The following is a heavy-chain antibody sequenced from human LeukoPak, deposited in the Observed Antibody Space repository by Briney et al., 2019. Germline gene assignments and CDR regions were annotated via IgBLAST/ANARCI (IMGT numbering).Heavy chain of an antibody. CDR1: GGSISTYY. CDR3: ARDTGTVVDY. Sequence: SETLSLTCTVSGGSISTYYWSWIRQPPGKGLEWIGYIYYSGSTNYNPSLKSRVTTSVDTSKNQFSLKLSSVTAADTAVYYCARDTGTVVDYWGQGTLVSVSS. J-gene: IGHJ4*02. V-gene: IGHV4-59*01. CDR2: IYYSGST. D-gene: IGHD4-23*01.